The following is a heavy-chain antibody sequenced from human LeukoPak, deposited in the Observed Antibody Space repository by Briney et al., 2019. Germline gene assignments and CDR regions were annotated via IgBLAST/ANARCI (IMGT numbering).Heavy chain of an antibody. Sequence: GGSLRLSCAASGLTFSSYSMNWVRQAPGKGLEWVSSISSSSSYIYYADSVKGRFTISRDNAKNSLYLQMNSLRAEDTAVYYCARPLGRGLWFGESQPFDYWGQGTLVTVSS. CDR3: ARPLGRGLWFGESQPFDY. CDR2: ISSSSSYI. V-gene: IGHV3-21*01. CDR1: GLTFSSYS. D-gene: IGHD3-10*01. J-gene: IGHJ4*02.